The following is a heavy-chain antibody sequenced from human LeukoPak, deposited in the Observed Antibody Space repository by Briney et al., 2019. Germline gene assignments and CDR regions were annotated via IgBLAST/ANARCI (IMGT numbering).Heavy chain of an antibody. CDR2: IKQDGSEK. Sequence: PGGSLRLSCAASGFTFSSYWMSWVRQAPGKGLEWVANIKQDGSEKYYVDSVKGRFTISRDNAKNSLYLQMNSLRAEDTAVYYCARDEKYCSSTSCYNYYYYGMDVGGQGTTVTVSS. CDR1: GFTFSSYW. D-gene: IGHD2-2*02. J-gene: IGHJ6*02. CDR3: ARDEKYCSSTSCYNYYYYGMDV. V-gene: IGHV3-7*01.